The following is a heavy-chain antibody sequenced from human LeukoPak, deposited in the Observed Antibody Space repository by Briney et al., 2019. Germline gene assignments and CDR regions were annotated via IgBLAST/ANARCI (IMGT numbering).Heavy chain of an antibody. J-gene: IGHJ4*02. CDR2: IIPIFGTA. V-gene: IGHV1-69*05. CDR1: GYTLTELS. D-gene: IGHD4-23*01. Sequence: SVKVSCKVSGYTLTELSMHWVRQAPGKGLEWMGGIIPIFGTANYAQKFQGRVTITTDESTSTAYMELSSLRSEDTAVYYCARVGDRTTVVTPYFDYWGQGTLVTVSS. CDR3: ARVGDRTTVVTPYFDY.